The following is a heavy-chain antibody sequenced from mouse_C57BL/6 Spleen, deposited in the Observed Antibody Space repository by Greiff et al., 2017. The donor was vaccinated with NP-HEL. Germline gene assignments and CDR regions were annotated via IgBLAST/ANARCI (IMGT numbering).Heavy chain of an antibody. D-gene: IGHD1-1*01. Sequence: VQLQQSGAELVRPGASVKLSCTASGFNIKDYYMHWVKQRPEQGLEWIGRIDPEDGDTEYAPKFQGKATMTADTSSNTAKLQLSGLTSRETAVYYSTTASITAVVADFDKWGQSTTLTVS. J-gene: IGHJ2*01. CDR3: TTASITAVVADFDK. CDR1: GFNIKDYY. V-gene: IGHV14-1*01. CDR2: IDPEDGDT.